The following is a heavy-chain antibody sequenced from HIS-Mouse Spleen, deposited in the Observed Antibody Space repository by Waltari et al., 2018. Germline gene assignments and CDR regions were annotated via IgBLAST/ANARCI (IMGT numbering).Heavy chain of an antibody. V-gene: IGHV1-69*04. CDR1: GGTFSSYA. J-gene: IGHJ4*02. Sequence: QVQLVQSGAEVKKPGSSVKVSCKASGGTFSSYAISWVRQAPGQGLEWMGRSIPILGRANDAKQFQGRVTITADKSTSKAYMELSSLRSEDTAVYYWAREGGDDSGDYWGQGTLVTVSS. D-gene: IGHD4-17*01. CDR3: AREGGDDSGDY. CDR2: SIPILGRA.